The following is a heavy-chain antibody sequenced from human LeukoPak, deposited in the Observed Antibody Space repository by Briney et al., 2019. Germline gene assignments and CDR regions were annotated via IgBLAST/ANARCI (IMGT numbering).Heavy chain of an antibody. CDR2: INPNSGGT. CDR1: GYTFTGYY. J-gene: IGHJ6*02. D-gene: IGHD3-16*02. Sequence: ASVKVSCKASGYTFTGYYMHWVRQAPGQGLEWMGWINPNSGGTNYAQKFQGRVTMTRDTSISTAYMELSRLRSDDTAAYYCARDPDYDYVWGSYRNYGMDVWGQGTTVTVSS. CDR3: ARDPDYDYVWGSYRNYGMDV. V-gene: IGHV1-2*02.